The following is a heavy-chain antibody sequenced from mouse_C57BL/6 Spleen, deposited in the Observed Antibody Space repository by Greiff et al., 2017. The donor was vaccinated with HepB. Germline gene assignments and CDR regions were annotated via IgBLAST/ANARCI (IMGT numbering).Heavy chain of an antibody. D-gene: IGHD2-1*01. V-gene: IGHV1-50*01. Sequence: VQLQQPGAELVKPGASVKLSCKASGYTFTSYWMQWVKQRPGQGLEWIGEIDPSDSYTNYNQKFKGKATLTVDTSSSTAYMQLSSLTSEDSAVYYCARTGYGNSYAMDYWGQGTSVTVSS. J-gene: IGHJ4*01. CDR1: GYTFTSYW. CDR2: IDPSDSYT. CDR3: ARTGYGNSYAMDY.